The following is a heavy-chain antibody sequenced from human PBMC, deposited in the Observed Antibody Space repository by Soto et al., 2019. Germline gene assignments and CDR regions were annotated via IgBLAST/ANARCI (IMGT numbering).Heavy chain of an antibody. J-gene: IGHJ4*02. D-gene: IGHD6-6*01. Sequence: QVQLVKSGAEVKKPGASVKVSCKASGYTFTGHYMYWVRQAFGQGLEWMGWINPDNGGTSHAQKFQGRVTMTTDTPISTAYMELSRLTSDDTAVYYCAREVGKVGYSSSSCDYWGQGSLVTVST. CDR2: INPDNGGT. CDR3: AREVGKVGYSSSSCDY. V-gene: IGHV1-2*02. CDR1: GYTFTGHY.